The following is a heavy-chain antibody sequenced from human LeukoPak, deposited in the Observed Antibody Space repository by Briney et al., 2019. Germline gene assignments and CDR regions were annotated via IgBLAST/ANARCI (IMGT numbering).Heavy chain of an antibody. CDR2: IYYSGST. Sequence: PSETLSLTCTVSGGSISSSSYYWGWIRQPPGKGLEWIGSIYYSGSTYYNPSLKSRVTMSVDTSKNQFSLKLSSVTAADTAVYYCARVTGWNAHAFDIWGQGTMVTVSS. CDR3: ARVTGWNAHAFDI. J-gene: IGHJ3*02. V-gene: IGHV4-39*07. CDR1: GGSISSSSYY. D-gene: IGHD1-1*01.